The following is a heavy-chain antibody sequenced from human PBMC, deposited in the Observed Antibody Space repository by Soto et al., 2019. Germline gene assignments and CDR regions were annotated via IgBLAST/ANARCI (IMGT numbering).Heavy chain of an antibody. Sequence: ASVKVSCKASGYTFTGYYMHWVRQAPGQGLEWMGWINPNSGGTNYAQKFQGWVTMTRDTSISTVYMELSRLRSDDTAVYYCARKETVSGGYSYGNPFDYWGQGTLVTVSS. J-gene: IGHJ4*02. CDR1: GYTFTGYY. CDR3: ARKETVSGGYSYGNPFDY. CDR2: INPNSGGT. D-gene: IGHD5-18*01. V-gene: IGHV1-2*04.